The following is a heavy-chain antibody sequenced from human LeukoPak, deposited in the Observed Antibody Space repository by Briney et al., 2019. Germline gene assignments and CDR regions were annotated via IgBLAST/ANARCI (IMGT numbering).Heavy chain of an antibody. CDR2: INHSGST. V-gene: IGHV4-34*01. CDR3: ARGHTYCSSTSCYFGRTYYFDY. Sequence: TSETLSLTCAVYGGSFSGYYWSWLRQPPGKGLEWIGEINHSGSTNYNPSLKSRVTISVDTSKNQFSLKLSSVTAADTAVYYCARGHTYCSSTSCYFGRTYYFDYWGQGTLVTVSS. D-gene: IGHD2-2*01. J-gene: IGHJ4*02. CDR1: GGSFSGYY.